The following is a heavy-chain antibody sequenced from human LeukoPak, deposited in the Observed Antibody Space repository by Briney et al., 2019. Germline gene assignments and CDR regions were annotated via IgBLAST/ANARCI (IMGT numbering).Heavy chain of an antibody. J-gene: IGHJ6*02. D-gene: IGHD2-2*01. CDR1: GGSICSGDYY. Sequence: PSETLSLTCTVSGGSICSGDYYWRWIRQPPGKGLEWIGYIYYSGSTYYNPSLKSRVTISVDTSKHHFSLKLNSVTAADTAVYYCARDGGSFASASCYAGICGMDVWGQGTTVTVSS. CDR2: IYYSGST. CDR3: ARDGGSFASASCYAGICGMDV. V-gene: IGHV4-30-4*01.